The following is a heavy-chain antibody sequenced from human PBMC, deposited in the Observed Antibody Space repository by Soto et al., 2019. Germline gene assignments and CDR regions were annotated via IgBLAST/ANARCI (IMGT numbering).Heavy chain of an antibody. V-gene: IGHV4-30-4*01. CDR3: ARVTGSYGNDYFEY. Sequence: PSETLSLTCTVSGGSISSGDYYWSWIRQPPGKGLEWIGYIYYSGSTYYNPSLKSRVTISVDTSKNQFSLKLSSVTAADTAVYYCARVTGSYGNDYFEYWGQGTLVTVSS. J-gene: IGHJ4*02. CDR1: GGSISSGDYY. CDR2: IYYSGST. D-gene: IGHD1-1*01.